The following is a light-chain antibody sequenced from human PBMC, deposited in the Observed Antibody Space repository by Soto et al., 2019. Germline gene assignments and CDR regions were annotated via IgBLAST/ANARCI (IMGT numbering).Light chain of an antibody. CDR2: TAS. CDR1: QGIRND. CDR3: LQDYNYPLT. V-gene: IGKV1-6*01. J-gene: IGKJ4*01. Sequence: AIQMTQSPSSLSASVGDRVTITCRASQGIRNDLGWYQQKPGKAPKLLIYTASSLQSGVPSRFSGRGSGTDFTLTISSLQPEDFATYYCLQDYNYPLTFGGGTKVEIK.